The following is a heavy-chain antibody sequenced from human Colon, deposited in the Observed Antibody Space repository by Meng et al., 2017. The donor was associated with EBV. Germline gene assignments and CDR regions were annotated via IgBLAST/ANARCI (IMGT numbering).Heavy chain of an antibody. CDR1: GYSISSGDYS. D-gene: IGHD2-21*02. Sequence: QLLVQASDPGLAQPSQSLSLTCAVSGYSISSGDYSWSCIRPPPGQGLEWIGYIYHGGTTYNTSLKSRVTISVDNSKNQFSLRLTSVTAADTAVYYCARGPYCGGDCYWFDPWGQGTLVTVSS. CDR3: ARGPYCGGDCYWFDP. V-gene: IGHV4-30-2*01. CDR2: IYHGGTT. J-gene: IGHJ5*02.